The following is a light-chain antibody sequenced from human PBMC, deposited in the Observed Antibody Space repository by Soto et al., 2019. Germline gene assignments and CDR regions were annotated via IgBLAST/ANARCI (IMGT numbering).Light chain of an antibody. V-gene: IGLV4-60*03. CDR3: ETRDSNTHVV. Sequence: QSVLTQSSSASASLGSSVKLTCTLSSGHSSYIIAWHQQQPGKAPRYLMKIEGSGSYNKGSGVPDRFSGSRSGADRYLTISNLQSEDEADYYCETRDSNTHVVFGGGTKLTVL. J-gene: IGLJ2*01. CDR1: SGHSSYI. CDR2: IEGSGSY.